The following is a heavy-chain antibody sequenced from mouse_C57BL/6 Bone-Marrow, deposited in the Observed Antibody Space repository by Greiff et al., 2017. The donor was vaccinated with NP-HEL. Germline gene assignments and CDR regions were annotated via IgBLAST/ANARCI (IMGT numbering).Heavy chain of an antibody. Sequence: EVQLQQSGPELVKPGASVKISCKASGYSFTDYNMNWVKQSNGKSLEWIGVINPNYGTTSYNQKFKGKATLTVDQSSSTAYMQLNSLTSEDSAVDYCAEVTTVVATDYYAMDYWGQGTSVTVSS. CDR2: INPNYGTT. CDR3: AEVTTVVATDYYAMDY. J-gene: IGHJ4*01. V-gene: IGHV1-39*01. D-gene: IGHD1-1*01. CDR1: GYSFTDYN.